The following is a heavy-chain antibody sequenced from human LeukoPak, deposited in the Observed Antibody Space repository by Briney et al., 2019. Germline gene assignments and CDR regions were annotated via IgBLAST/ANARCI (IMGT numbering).Heavy chain of an antibody. V-gene: IGHV3-23*01. CDR1: GFTFSTYA. D-gene: IGHD6-6*01. CDR2: ISGSGGST. J-gene: IGHJ4*02. CDR3: AIVSIGVSPANFDY. Sequence: GGSLRLSCAASGFTFSTYAIHWVRQAPGKGLEWVSAISGSGGSTYYADSVKGRFTISRDNSKNTLYLQMNSLRAEDTAVYYCAIVSIGVSPANFDYWGQGTLVTVSS.